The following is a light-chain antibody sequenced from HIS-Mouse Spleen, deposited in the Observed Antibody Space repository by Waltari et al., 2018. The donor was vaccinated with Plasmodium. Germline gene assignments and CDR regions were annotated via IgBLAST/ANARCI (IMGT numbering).Light chain of an antibody. CDR3: YSTDSSGNHRV. CDR1: ALPKKY. CDR2: EDS. Sequence: SYELTQPPSVSVSPGQTARITCSGDALPKKYHYWYQQKTGQAPGLVIYEDSKRPPGIPERFSGSSSGTMATLTISGAQVEDEADYYCYSTDSSGNHRVFGGGTKLTVL. J-gene: IGLJ3*02. V-gene: IGLV3-10*01.